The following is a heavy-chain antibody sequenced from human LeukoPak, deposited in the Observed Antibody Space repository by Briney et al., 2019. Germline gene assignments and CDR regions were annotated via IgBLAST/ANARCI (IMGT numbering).Heavy chain of an antibody. J-gene: IGHJ4*02. Sequence: ASVKASCKASGYTFNRYGFSWVRQAPGQGLEWLGWISAYNGNTNYAQKVQDRVTMTTDTSTSTAYMELRSLSSDDTAVYFCARTHDYNNYPDYWGQGTLVAVSS. V-gene: IGHV1-18*01. D-gene: IGHD5-24*01. CDR1: GYTFNRYG. CDR2: ISAYNGNT. CDR3: ARTHDYNNYPDY.